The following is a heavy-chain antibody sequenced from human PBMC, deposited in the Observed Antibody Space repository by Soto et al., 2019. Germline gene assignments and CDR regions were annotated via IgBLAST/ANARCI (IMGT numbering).Heavy chain of an antibody. CDR3: ARGYPGHSSGWYRFEGGNYYYMDV. V-gene: IGHV4-34*01. Sequence: TSETLSLTCAVYGGSFSGYYWSWIRQPPGKGLEWIGEINHSGSTNYNPSLKSRVTISVDTSKNQFSLELRSVTAADTAVYYCARGYPGHSSGWYRFEGGNYYYMDVWGKGTTVTVSS. CDR1: GGSFSGYY. CDR2: INHSGST. J-gene: IGHJ6*03. D-gene: IGHD6-19*01.